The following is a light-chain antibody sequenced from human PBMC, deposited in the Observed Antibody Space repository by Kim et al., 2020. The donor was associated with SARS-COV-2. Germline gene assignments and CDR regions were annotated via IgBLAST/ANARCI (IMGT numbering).Light chain of an antibody. V-gene: IGLV3-1*01. CDR1: KLGDKY. CDR3: QAWDISTVLL. J-gene: IGLJ3*02. CDR2: QDH. Sequence: SYELTQPPSVSVSPGQTASITCSGDKLGDKYACWYQQKPGQSPVLVIYQDHKRPSGIPERFSGSNSGNTATLTIRGTQAMAEADYYCQAWDISTVLLFGG.